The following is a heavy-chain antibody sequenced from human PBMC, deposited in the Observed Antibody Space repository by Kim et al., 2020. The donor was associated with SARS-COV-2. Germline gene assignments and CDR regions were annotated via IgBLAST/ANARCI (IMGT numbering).Heavy chain of an antibody. CDR3: ATAPVRGVINWFDP. CDR1: GYTLTELS. Sequence: ASVKVSCKVSGYTLTELSMQWVRQAPGKGLEWMGGFDPEDGETIYAQKFQGRVTMTEDTSTDTAYMELSSLRSEDTAVYYCATAPVRGVINWFDPWGQGTLVTVSS. CDR2: FDPEDGET. V-gene: IGHV1-24*01. J-gene: IGHJ5*02. D-gene: IGHD3-10*01.